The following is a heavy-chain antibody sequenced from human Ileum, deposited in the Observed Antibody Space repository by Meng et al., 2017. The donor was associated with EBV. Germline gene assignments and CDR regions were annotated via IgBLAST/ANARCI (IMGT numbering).Heavy chain of an antibody. V-gene: IGHV3-30-3*01. D-gene: IGHD5-24*01. Sequence: QGQLVEPGGGVVQPGRSLRLSCAASGFTFSSYAMHWVRQAPGKGLEWVAVISYDGSNKYYADSVKGRFTISRDNSKNTLYLQMNSLRAEDTAVYYCARDRDGYHDYWGQGTLVTVSS. CDR3: ARDRDGYHDY. J-gene: IGHJ4*02. CDR1: GFTFSSYA. CDR2: ISYDGSNK.